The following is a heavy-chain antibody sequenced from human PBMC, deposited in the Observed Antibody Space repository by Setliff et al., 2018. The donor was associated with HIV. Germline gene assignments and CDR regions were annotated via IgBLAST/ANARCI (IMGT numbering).Heavy chain of an antibody. Sequence: GGSLRLSCAASGFSVTDTYMGWVRQAPGQGLEWVTVMYKGGKTYYADFVKGRFTIARDNSKNTLYLQMNSLRAEDTAVYYCARVASGYDYGWLDPWGQGTLVTVSS. CDR1: GFSVTDTY. CDR3: ARVASGYDYGWLDP. D-gene: IGHD5-12*01. J-gene: IGHJ5*02. V-gene: IGHV3-66*01. CDR2: MYKGGKT.